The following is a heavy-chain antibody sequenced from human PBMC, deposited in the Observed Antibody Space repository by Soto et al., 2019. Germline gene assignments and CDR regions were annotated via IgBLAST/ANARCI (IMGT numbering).Heavy chain of an antibody. Sequence: ASVKVSCKASGYTFTSYATHWVRQAPGQRNERMGRINAGNGNTKYSQKFQGRVTITRDSSASPAYMELSSLRSEDTAVYYCARGYCSGGSCPDPYYFDYWGQGTLVSGS. V-gene: IGHV1-3*01. CDR2: INAGNGNT. D-gene: IGHD2-15*01. CDR1: GYTFTSYA. CDR3: ARGYCSGGSCPDPYYFDY. J-gene: IGHJ4*02.